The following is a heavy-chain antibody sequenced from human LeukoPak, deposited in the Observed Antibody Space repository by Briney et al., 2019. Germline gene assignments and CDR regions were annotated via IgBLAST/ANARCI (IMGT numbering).Heavy chain of an antibody. CDR3: AREVAGCGGDCLAP. CDR2: ITSSGDII. Sequence: PGGSLGLSCAASGFTFSTYEMNWVRQAPGKGLEWVSYITSSGDIIYYADSVKGRFTVSRDNAKNSLYLQMNSLTAEDTAVYYCAREVAGCGGDCLAPWGQGTLVTVSS. V-gene: IGHV3-48*03. J-gene: IGHJ5*02. D-gene: IGHD2-21*02. CDR1: GFTFSTYE.